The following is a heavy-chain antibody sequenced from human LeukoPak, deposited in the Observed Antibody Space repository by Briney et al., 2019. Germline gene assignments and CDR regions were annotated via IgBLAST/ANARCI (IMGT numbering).Heavy chain of an antibody. CDR2: INTNTGNP. V-gene: IGHV7-4-1*02. Sequence: ASVKVSCKASGYTFTSYAMNWVRQAPGQGLEWMGWINTNTGNPTYAQGFTGRFVFPLDTSVSTAYLQIRSLKAEDTAVYYCARVSSEDYGDYVLEYWGQGTLVTVSS. CDR3: ARVSSEDYGDYVLEY. CDR1: GYTFTSYA. J-gene: IGHJ4*02. D-gene: IGHD4-17*01.